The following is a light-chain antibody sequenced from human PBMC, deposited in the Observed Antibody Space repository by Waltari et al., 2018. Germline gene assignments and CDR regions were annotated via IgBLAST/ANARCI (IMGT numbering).Light chain of an antibody. CDR1: QTISTN. Sequence: DIQMTQSPSSLSASLGDRVTITCRASQTISTNLNWYQHRPGKVPKLLSYAATFLQSGVPSRFSGSGSGTDFTLTIRSLQPEDFVFYFCQQSYSAPPSFGGGTKVDVK. CDR3: QQSYSAPPS. V-gene: IGKV1-39*01. CDR2: AAT. J-gene: IGKJ4*01.